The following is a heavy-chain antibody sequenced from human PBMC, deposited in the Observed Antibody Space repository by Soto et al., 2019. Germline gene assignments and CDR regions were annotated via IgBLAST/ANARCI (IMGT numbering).Heavy chain of an antibody. D-gene: IGHD2-21*02. V-gene: IGHV2-26*01. J-gene: IGHJ6*02. CDR3: ARRRAYCGGDCYSGLSYYYYGMDV. Sequence: QVTLKESGPVLVKPTETLTLTCTVSGFSLSNARMGVSWIRQPPGKALEWLAHIFSNDEKSYSTSLKSRLTRSTDPSKRQVVLTMTNVDPVDTATYYCARRRAYCGGDCYSGLSYYYYGMDVWGQGTTVTVSS. CDR2: IFSNDEK. CDR1: GFSLSNARMG.